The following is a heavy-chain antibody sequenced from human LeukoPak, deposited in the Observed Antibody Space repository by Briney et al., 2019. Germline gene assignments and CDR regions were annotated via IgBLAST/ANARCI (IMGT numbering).Heavy chain of an antibody. V-gene: IGHV5-51*01. Sequence: GESLKISCKGSGYSFTSYWIGSVRQMPGKGLEWMGIIYPGDSDTRYSPSFQGQVTISADKSISTAYLQWSSLKASDTAMYYCARHRHCSGGSCYSRWFDPWGQGTLVTVSS. CDR3: ARHRHCSGGSCYSRWFDP. CDR1: GYSFTSYW. CDR2: IYPGDSDT. J-gene: IGHJ5*02. D-gene: IGHD2-15*01.